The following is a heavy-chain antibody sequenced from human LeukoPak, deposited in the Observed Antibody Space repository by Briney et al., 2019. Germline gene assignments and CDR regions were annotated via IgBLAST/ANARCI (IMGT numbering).Heavy chain of an antibody. Sequence: SQTLSLTCTVSGGSISSGGYYWSWIRQHPGKGLEWIGYIHYSGSTYYNPSLKSRVTISVDTSKNQFSLKLSSVTAADTAVYYCARVNPGPMFGFGGGFDYWGQGTLVTVSS. V-gene: IGHV4-31*03. CDR2: IHYSGST. CDR3: ARVNPGPMFGFGGGFDY. J-gene: IGHJ4*02. CDR1: GGSISSGGYY. D-gene: IGHD3-16*01.